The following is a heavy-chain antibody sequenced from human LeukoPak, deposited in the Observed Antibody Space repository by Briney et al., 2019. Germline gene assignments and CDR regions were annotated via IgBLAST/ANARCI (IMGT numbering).Heavy chain of an antibody. CDR3: ARDRARSAMAREFQH. CDR1: GYSFTSYG. CDR2: ISAYNGHT. J-gene: IGHJ1*01. Sequence: ASVKVSCKASGYSFTSYGFSWVRQAPGQGLEWMGLISAYNGHTEYAQKFQGRVTMTTDTSTSTAYMELRSLRSDDTAVYFCARDRARSAMAREFQHWGQGTQVTVSS. V-gene: IGHV1-18*01. D-gene: IGHD2-2*01.